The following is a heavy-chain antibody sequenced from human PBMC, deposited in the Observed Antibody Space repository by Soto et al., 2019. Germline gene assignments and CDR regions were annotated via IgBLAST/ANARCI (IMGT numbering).Heavy chain of an antibody. Sequence: SLILSWAASGFTFSSYEMNWVRQAPGKGLEWVSYISSSGSTIYYADSVKGRFTISRDNAKNSLYLQMNSLRAEDTAVYYWARELFDWWRAYQQGIDLWGQGTADNV. D-gene: IGHD2-21*01. CDR3: ARELFDWWRAYQQGIDL. J-gene: IGHJ6*02. CDR1: GFTFSSYE. V-gene: IGHV3-48*03. CDR2: ISSSGSTI.